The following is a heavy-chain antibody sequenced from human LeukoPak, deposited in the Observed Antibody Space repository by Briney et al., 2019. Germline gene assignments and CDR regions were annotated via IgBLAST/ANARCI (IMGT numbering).Heavy chain of an antibody. CDR2: IKQDGTEK. D-gene: IGHD3-9*01. CDR1: GFTFSSYW. CDR3: ARSPSGVLRYFDWPFDY. J-gene: IGHJ4*02. V-gene: IGHV3-7*01. Sequence: GGSLRLSCAASGFTFSSYWMSWVRQTPGKGLEWVASIKQDGTEKYYVDSVRGRITISRDNAKNSLYLQMNSLRAEDTAVYYCARSPSGVLRYFDWPFDYWGQGTLVTVPS.